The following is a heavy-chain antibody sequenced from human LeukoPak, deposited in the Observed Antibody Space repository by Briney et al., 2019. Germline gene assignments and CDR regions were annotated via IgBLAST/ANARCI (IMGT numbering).Heavy chain of an antibody. J-gene: IGHJ1*01. CDR3: ARVTPSYCSSTSCLPAYFQH. Sequence: PSETLSLTCTVSGGSISSGDYYWSWIRQPPGKGLEWIGYIYYSGSTYCNPSLKSRVTISVDTSKNQFSLKLSSVTAADTAVYYCARVTPSYCSSTSCLPAYFQHWGQGTLVTVSS. D-gene: IGHD2-2*01. CDR2: IYYSGST. V-gene: IGHV4-30-4*01. CDR1: GGSISSGDYY.